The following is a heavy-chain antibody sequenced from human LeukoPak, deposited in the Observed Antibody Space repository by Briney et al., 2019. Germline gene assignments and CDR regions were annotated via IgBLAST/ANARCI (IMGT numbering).Heavy chain of an antibody. CDR1: GFTVSSNY. Sequence: GGSLRLSCAASGFTVSSNYMTWVRQAPGKGLEWVSLIYSGGSTSNADSVRGRFTISRDNSKNTLYLQMNSLRAEDTAVYYCARIETVADAFDIWGQGTLVTVSS. V-gene: IGHV3-66*01. CDR3: ARIETVADAFDI. J-gene: IGHJ3*02. D-gene: IGHD1-1*01. CDR2: IYSGGST.